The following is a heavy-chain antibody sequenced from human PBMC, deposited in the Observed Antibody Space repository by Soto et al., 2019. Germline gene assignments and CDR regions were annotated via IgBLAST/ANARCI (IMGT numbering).Heavy chain of an antibody. CDR2: ISGSGENT. V-gene: IGHV3-23*01. Sequence: EVQLLESGGGLVQPGGSLRISCAASGFTFSSYARNWVRQAPGTVLECVSTISGSGENTYYADSVKSRFTISIANSKNPLSLQTNSLSAEDTAVYYCAKSGQSSGANMDVWRQGPTVTVSA. J-gene: IGHJ6*01. CDR3: AKSGQSSGANMDV. CDR1: GFTFSSYA. D-gene: IGHD6-25*01.